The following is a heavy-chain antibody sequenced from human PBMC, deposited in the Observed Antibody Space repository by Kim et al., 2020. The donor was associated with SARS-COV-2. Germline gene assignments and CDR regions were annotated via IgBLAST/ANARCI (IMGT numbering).Heavy chain of an antibody. CDR2: SGRT. D-gene: IGHD5-12*01. J-gene: IGHJ4*02. CDR3: ARGRATGY. Sequence: SGRTNFNPSLKSRVTISVDPSKNQFSLKLSSVTAADTAVYYCARGRATGYWGQGTLVTVSS. V-gene: IGHV4-34*01.